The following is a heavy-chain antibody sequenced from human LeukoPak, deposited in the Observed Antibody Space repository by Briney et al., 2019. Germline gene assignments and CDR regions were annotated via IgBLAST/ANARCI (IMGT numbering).Heavy chain of an antibody. CDR2: INPNSGGT. CDR3: ARWVHYGDYVQIHFYY. V-gene: IGHV1-2*02. CDR1: GYTFTGYY. Sequence: ASVKVSCKASGYTFTGYYMHWVRQAPGQGLEWMGWINPNSGGTNYAQKFQGGVTMTRDTSISAAYMELSRLRSDDTAVYYCARWVHYGDYVQIHFYYCGQGRLVAVSS. J-gene: IGHJ4*02. D-gene: IGHD4-17*01.